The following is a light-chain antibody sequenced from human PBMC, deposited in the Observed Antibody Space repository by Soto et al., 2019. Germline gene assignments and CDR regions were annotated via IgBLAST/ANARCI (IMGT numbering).Light chain of an antibody. CDR3: QQYNSYQYT. CDR1: QSISSW. V-gene: IGKV1-5*03. Sequence: DIQMTQSPSTLSASVGDRVTITCRASQSISSWLAWYQQKPGKAPKLLIYKASSLEGGIPSRFSGSGSETELTLTISSLQPEDFATYYFQQYNSYQYTFGQGTKLEIK. CDR2: KAS. J-gene: IGKJ2*01.